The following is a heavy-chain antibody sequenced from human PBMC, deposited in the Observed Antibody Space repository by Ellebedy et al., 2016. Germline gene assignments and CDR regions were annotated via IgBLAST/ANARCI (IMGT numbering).Heavy chain of an antibody. V-gene: IGHV4-34*01. D-gene: IGHD5-24*01. CDR3: ARGLGEGYLDY. Sequence: SLESRVTMSVDTSKNQFSLKLRSVTAADTAVYYCARGLGEGYLDYWGQGTLVTVSS. J-gene: IGHJ4*02.